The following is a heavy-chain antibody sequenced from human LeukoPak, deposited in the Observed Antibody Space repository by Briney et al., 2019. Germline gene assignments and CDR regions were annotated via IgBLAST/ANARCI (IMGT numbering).Heavy chain of an antibody. J-gene: IGHJ4*02. CDR2: IRQDGSER. CDR3: ARDLLAAAGDFDY. CDR1: GFTFSYYW. D-gene: IGHD6-13*01. Sequence: GGSLRLSCAASGFTFSYYWMSWVRQAPGKGLQWVANIRQDGSERYYVDSVKGRFTISRDNAKTSMYLQMNSLRDEDRAVYYCARDLLAAAGDFDYWGQGTLVTVSS. V-gene: IGHV3-7*01.